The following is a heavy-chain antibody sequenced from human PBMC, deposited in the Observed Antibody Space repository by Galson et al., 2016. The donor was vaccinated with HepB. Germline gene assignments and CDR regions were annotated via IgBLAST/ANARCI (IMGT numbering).Heavy chain of an antibody. CDR1: GFTFSSYG. J-gene: IGHJ6*02. D-gene: IGHD5-18*01. CDR3: ARPHVDMVTGYYYGMDA. Sequence: LRLSCAAFGFTFSSYGMHWVRQAPGKGLEWVAFIWYDGSNKYYADSVKGRFTISRETSKNTLNLQMNSLRAEHTAVYYCARPHVDMVTGYYYGMDAWGQGTTVTVSS. V-gene: IGHV3-33*01. CDR2: IWYDGSNK.